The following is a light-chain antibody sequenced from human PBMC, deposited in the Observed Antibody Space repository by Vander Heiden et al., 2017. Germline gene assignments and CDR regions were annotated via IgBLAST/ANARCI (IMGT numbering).Light chain of an antibody. Sequence: QSVLTQPPSASGTPGQSVTIPCSGSSSNIGSNYVFWYQQSPGTAPKLLIYRNNQRPSGVPDRFSGSKSGTSASLAISGLRSEDEADYHCAAWDDSLSGPVFGGGTKLTVL. CDR1: SSNIGSNY. J-gene: IGLJ2*01. CDR3: AAWDDSLSGPV. V-gene: IGLV1-47*01. CDR2: RNN.